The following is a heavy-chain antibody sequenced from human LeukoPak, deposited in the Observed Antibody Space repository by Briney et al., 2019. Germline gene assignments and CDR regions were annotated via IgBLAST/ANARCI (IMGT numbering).Heavy chain of an antibody. J-gene: IGHJ4*02. CDR2: INKDGSEK. D-gene: IGHD2-15*01. CDR1: GFTFNKYG. V-gene: IGHV3-7*03. Sequence: GGSLRLSCVGFGFTFNKYGMNWVRQAPGKGLEWVANINKDGSEKNTVDSVKGRFTISRDTAKDSLYLEMNSLRVEDMAVYYCARDDRRYCSGGSCYSGYWGQGTLVTVSS. CDR3: ARDDRRYCSGGSCYSGY.